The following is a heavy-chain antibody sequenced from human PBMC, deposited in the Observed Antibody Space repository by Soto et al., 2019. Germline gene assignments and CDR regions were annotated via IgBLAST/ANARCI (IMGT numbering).Heavy chain of an antibody. CDR2: ISWNSGSI. V-gene: IGHV3-9*01. CDR1: GFTFDDYA. J-gene: IGHJ4*02. D-gene: IGHD5-12*01. Sequence: PGGSLRLSCAASGFTFDDYAMHWVRQAPGKGLEWVSGISWNSGSIGYADSVKGRFTISRDNAKNSLYLQMNSLRAEDTALYYCAKALAFEYSGYDYEPSGFDYWGQGTLVTVSS. CDR3: AKALAFEYSGYDYEPSGFDY.